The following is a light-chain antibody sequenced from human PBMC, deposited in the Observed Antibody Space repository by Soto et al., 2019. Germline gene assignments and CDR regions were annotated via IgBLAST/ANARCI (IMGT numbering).Light chain of an antibody. CDR2: LNSDGSH. CDR1: SGHSNYV. J-gene: IGLJ3*02. V-gene: IGLV4-69*01. CDR3: QSWDTGLV. Sequence: QSVLTQSPSASASLGASVKLTCTLSSGHSNYVIAWHQQQPEKGPRYLMRLNSDGSHRKGDGIPDRFSGSSSGAERYLTISSLQSEDEADYYCQSWDTGLVFGGGTKVTVL.